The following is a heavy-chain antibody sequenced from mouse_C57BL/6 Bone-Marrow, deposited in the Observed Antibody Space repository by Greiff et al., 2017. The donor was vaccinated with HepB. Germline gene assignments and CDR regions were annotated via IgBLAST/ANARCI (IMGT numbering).Heavy chain of an antibody. Sequence: EVQLQESGGGLVKPGGSLKLSCAASGFTFSDYGMHWVRQAPEKGLEWVAYISSGSSTTYYADTVKGRFTISRDNAKNTLFLQMTSLRSEDTAMYYCAIDGNYVFDYWGQGTTLTVSS. CDR1: GFTFSDYG. CDR2: ISSGSSTT. V-gene: IGHV5-17*01. D-gene: IGHD2-1*01. CDR3: AIDGNYVFDY. J-gene: IGHJ2*01.